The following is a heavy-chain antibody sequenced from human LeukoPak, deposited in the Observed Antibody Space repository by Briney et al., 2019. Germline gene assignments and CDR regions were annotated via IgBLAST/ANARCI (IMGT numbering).Heavy chain of an antibody. V-gene: IGHV3-7*03. CDR2: IKQDESEK. Sequence: GGSLRLSCAASGFTFSSYWMSWVRQAPGKGLEWVANIKQDESEKHYVASVKGRFTISRDNAKNSLYLQMNSLRAEDTAVYYCAREVVATASAFDCWGQGTLVTVSS. D-gene: IGHD2-21*01. CDR1: GFTFSSYW. CDR3: AREVVATASAFDC. J-gene: IGHJ4*02.